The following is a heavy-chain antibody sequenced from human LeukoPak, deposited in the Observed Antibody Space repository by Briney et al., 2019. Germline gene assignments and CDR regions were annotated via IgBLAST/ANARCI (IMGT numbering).Heavy chain of an antibody. V-gene: IGHV4-59*08. D-gene: IGHD1-26*01. CDR2: IYYSGST. J-gene: IGHJ5*02. CDR1: GGSISSYY. CDR3: ARHQWDPYNWFDP. Sequence: SETLSLTCTVSGGSISSYYWSWIRQPPGKGLEWIGYIYYSGSTNYNPSLKSRVTISVDTSKNQFSLKLSSVTAADTAVYYCARHQWDPYNWFDPWCQGTLVTVSS.